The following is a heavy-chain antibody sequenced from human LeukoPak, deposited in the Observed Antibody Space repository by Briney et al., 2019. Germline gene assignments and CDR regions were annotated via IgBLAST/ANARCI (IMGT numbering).Heavy chain of an antibody. Sequence: ASVKVSCKASGYTFTSYDINWVRQATGQGLEWMGWMNPNSGNTGYAQKFQGRDTITRNTSISTAYMELSSLRSEDTAVYYCARGRSDGSCSSTSCYVDWFDPWGQGTLVTVSS. CDR2: MNPNSGNT. J-gene: IGHJ5*02. V-gene: IGHV1-8*03. CDR1: GYTFTSYD. D-gene: IGHD2-2*01. CDR3: ARGRSDGSCSSTSCYVDWFDP.